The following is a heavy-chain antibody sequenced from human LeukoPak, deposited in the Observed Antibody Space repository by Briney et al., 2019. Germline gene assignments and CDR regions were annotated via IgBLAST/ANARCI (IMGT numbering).Heavy chain of an antibody. Sequence: SETLSLTCTVSGGSISSYYWSWIRQPPGKGLEWIGYIYYSGSTNYNPSLKSRVTISVDTSKNQFSLKLSSVTAADTAVYYCASMNDYGPNDAFDIWGQGTMVTVPS. CDR2: IYYSGST. D-gene: IGHD4-17*01. CDR1: GGSISSYY. J-gene: IGHJ3*02. V-gene: IGHV4-59*01. CDR3: ASMNDYGPNDAFDI.